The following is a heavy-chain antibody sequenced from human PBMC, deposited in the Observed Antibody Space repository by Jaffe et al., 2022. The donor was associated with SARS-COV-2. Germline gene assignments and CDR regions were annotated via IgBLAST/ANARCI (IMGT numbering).Heavy chain of an antibody. CDR3: AKVYSGWIDDAFDI. Sequence: EVQLVESGGGVVQPGGSLRLSCAASGFTFDDYAMHWVRQAPGKGLEWVSLISGDGGSTYYADSVKGRFTISRDNSKNSLYLQMNSLRTEDTALYYCAKVYSGWIDDAFDIWGQGTMVTVSS. CDR2: ISGDGGST. V-gene: IGHV3-43*02. D-gene: IGHD1-1*01. J-gene: IGHJ3*02. CDR1: GFTFDDYA.